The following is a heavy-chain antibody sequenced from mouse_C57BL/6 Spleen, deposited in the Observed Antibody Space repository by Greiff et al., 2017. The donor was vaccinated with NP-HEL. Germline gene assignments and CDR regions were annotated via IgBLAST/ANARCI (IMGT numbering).Heavy chain of an antibody. J-gene: IGHJ1*03. V-gene: IGHV1-81*01. CDR2: IYPRSGNT. Sequence: LQESGAELARPGASVKLSCKASGYTFTSYGISWVKQRTGQGLEWIGEIYPRSGNTYYNEKFKGKATLTADKSSSTAYMELRSLTSEDSAVYFCARRPDWYFDVWGTGTTVTVSS. CDR3: ARRPDWYFDV. CDR1: GYTFTSYG.